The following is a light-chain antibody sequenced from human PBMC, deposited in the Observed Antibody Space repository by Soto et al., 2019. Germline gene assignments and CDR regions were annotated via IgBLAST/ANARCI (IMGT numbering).Light chain of an antibody. V-gene: IGKV3-11*01. CDR3: QLRSSWPPYT. CDR2: DAS. CDR1: QSVGTY. Sequence: EFVLTQSPATLSLSPGEGASLSCWASQSVGTYMAWYQHKPGQPPRLLIYDASQRATGIPARFSGSGSGTNFTFSISSLEPADFALYFCQLRSSWPPYTFAQGTKLEMK. J-gene: IGKJ2*01.